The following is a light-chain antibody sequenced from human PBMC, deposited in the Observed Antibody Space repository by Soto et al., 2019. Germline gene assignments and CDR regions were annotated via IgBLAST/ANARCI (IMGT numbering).Light chain of an antibody. J-gene: IGLJ3*02. CDR2: GNT. Sequence: QSVLTQPPSVSGAPGQRVTISCTGSSSNIGAGYDVHWYQQLPGTAPKLLIYGNTNRPWGVPDRFSGSKSGTSASLAIAGLQAEDEADYYCQAYDGSLSGWVFGGGTKLTVL. V-gene: IGLV1-40*01. CDR1: SSNIGAGYD. CDR3: QAYDGSLSGWV.